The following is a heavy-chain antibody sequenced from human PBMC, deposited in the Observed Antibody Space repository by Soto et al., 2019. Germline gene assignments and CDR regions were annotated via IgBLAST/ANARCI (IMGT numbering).Heavy chain of an antibody. CDR1: GFSLITSGEG. V-gene: IGHV2-5*01. J-gene: IGHJ3*02. D-gene: IGHD6-6*01. Sequence: SRPTPVYSTQPLTLTCWAPGFSLITSGEGVGSIRQPPGKALEWLAHIYWSGDEHYRPSLESRLSITKATSKNQVVLTMTNMDPVDTATYYCARGLAARPVFAFDICGQGTMVSGSS. CDR2: IYWSGDE. CDR3: ARGLAARPVFAFDI.